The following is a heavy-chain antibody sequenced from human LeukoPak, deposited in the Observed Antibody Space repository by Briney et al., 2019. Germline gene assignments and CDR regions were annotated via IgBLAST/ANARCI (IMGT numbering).Heavy chain of an antibody. V-gene: IGHV1-18*04. CDR1: GYTFTSYY. Sequence: ASVKVSCKASGYTFTSYYMHWVRQAPGQGLEWMGWISAYNGNTNYAQKLQGRVTMTTDTSTSTAYMELRSLRSDDTAVYYCARLTSSRKRDLRDAFDIWGQGTMVTVSS. CDR2: ISAYNGNT. J-gene: IGHJ3*02. CDR3: ARLTSSRKRDLRDAFDI. D-gene: IGHD3-10*01.